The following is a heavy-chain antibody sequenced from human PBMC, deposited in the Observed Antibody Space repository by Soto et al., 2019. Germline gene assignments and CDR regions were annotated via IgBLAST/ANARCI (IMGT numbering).Heavy chain of an antibody. Sequence: SETLSLTCTVSGGSISSSSYYWGWIRQPPGKGLEWIGSIYYSGSTYYNPSLKSRVTISVDTSKNQFSLKLSSVTAADTAVYYCAKLTVADYGVDVWGQGTTVTVSS. CDR1: GGSISSSSYY. V-gene: IGHV4-39*01. CDR3: AKLTVADYGVDV. D-gene: IGHD4-17*01. J-gene: IGHJ6*02. CDR2: IYYSGST.